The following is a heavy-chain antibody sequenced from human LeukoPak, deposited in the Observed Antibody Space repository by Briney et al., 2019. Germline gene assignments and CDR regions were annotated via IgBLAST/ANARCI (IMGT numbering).Heavy chain of an antibody. J-gene: IGHJ4*02. V-gene: IGHV4-59*01. CDR3: ARARASGYYGAVDY. CDR1: GASISDYY. CDR2: IYYSGSS. D-gene: IGHD3-22*01. Sequence: SETLSLTCTVSGASISDYYWSWIRQPPGKRLEWIGYIYYSGSSNYNPSLKSRVTISVDTSKNQFSLKLSSVTAADTAVYYCARARASGYYGAVDYWGQGTLVTVSS.